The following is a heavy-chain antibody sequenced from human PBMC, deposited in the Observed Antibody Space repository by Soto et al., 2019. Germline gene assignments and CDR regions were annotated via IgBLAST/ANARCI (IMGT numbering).Heavy chain of an antibody. Sequence: QLQLQESGSGLVKASQTLSLTCAVSGGSISSGGYSWSWIRQPPGKGLEWIGYIYHGSTYYNPSPTXRXXISIDTPRNQFSLKLRSVTAADAAVYYCASSGSWGIGAFGIRGQGTMVTVSS. CDR3: ASSGSWGIGAFGI. J-gene: IGHJ3*02. D-gene: IGHD3-16*01. CDR1: GGSISSGGYS. V-gene: IGHV4-30-2*01. CDR2: IYHGST.